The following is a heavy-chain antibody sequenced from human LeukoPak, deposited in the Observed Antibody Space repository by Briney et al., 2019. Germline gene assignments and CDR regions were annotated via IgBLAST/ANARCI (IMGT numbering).Heavy chain of an antibody. D-gene: IGHD3-22*01. J-gene: IGHJ4*02. V-gene: IGHV1-2*02. CDR1: GYTSSDYY. Sequence: ASVKVSCKASGYTSSDYYIHWVRQAPGQGLEWMGWINPYSGGTNYAQKFQGRVTMTRDTSISTAYMELTRLRSDDTAVYYCAKEIYFYDSSGYLGGWGQGTLVTVSS. CDR3: AKEIYFYDSSGYLGG. CDR2: INPYSGGT.